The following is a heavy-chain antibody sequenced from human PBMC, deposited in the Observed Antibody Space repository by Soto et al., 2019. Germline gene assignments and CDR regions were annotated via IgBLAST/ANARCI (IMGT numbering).Heavy chain of an antibody. CDR3: VRTPAGGRSTAPTPFDY. CDR2: INWNGGST. V-gene: IGHV3-20*01. D-gene: IGHD2-15*01. CDR1: GFTFVDYG. Sequence: GGSLRLSCAASGFTFVDYGMSWVRQAPGKGLEWVSGINWNGGSTGYADSVKGRFTISRDKAKNSPYLQMNRTRAAGTALYNAVRTPAGGRSTAPTPFDYWGQGTLVTVSS. J-gene: IGHJ4*02.